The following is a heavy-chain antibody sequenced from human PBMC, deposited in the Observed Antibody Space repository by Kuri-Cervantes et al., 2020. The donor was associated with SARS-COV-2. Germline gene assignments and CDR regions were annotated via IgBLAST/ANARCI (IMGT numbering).Heavy chain of an antibody. Sequence: ESLKISCTVSGGSISSYYWSWIRQPPGKGLEWIGYIYYSGSTNYNPSLKSRVTISVDTSKNQFSLKLSSVTAADTAVYYCARGPHCSSTSCNRDYWGQGTLVTVSS. D-gene: IGHD2-2*01. CDR2: IYYSGST. CDR3: ARGPHCSSTSCNRDY. V-gene: IGHV4-59*01. J-gene: IGHJ4*02. CDR1: GGSISSYY.